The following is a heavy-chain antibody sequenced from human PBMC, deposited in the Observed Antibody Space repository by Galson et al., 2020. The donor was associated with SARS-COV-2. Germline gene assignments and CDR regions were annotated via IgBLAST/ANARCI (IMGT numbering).Heavy chain of an antibody. Sequence: ETSETLSLTCAVSIGSMTSHYWSWIRQAPGKGLEWIGYISYDGSTTYNPSLKSRVTISIDTSKNQFSLRLTSVTAADTALYYFAKLAEGRRSSEDYWGQGTRVTVSS. V-gene: IGHV4-59*08. CDR3: AKLAEGRRSSEDY. CDR2: ISYDGST. D-gene: IGHD1-26*01. J-gene: IGHJ4*02. CDR1: IGSMTSHY.